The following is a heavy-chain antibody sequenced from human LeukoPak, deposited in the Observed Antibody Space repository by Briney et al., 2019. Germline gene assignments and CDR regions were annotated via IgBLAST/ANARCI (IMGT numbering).Heavy chain of an antibody. CDR1: GFTVSSNY. J-gene: IGHJ6*02. D-gene: IGHD2-2*01. V-gene: IGHV3-53*01. CDR3: ANVPVPGGYYYGMDV. Sequence: GGSLRLSCAASGFTVSSNYMSWVRQAPGKGLEWVSVIYSGGSTYYADSVKGRFTISRDNSKNTLYLQMNSLRAEDTAVYYCANVPVPGGYYYGMDVWGQGTTVTVSS. CDR2: IYSGGST.